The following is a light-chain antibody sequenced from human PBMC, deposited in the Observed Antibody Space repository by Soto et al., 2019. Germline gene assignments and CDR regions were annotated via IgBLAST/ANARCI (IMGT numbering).Light chain of an antibody. J-gene: IGKJ1*01. Sequence: EIVMTQSPGTLSLSPGERATLSCRASQSVSSSYLAWYQQKPGLAPRLLIYDASSRATGIQDRFSGSGSGTDFTLTIRRLEPEDFAVYYCKQYGSSPWTFGQGTKVDIK. V-gene: IGKV3D-20*01. CDR1: QSVSSSY. CDR2: DAS. CDR3: KQYGSSPWT.